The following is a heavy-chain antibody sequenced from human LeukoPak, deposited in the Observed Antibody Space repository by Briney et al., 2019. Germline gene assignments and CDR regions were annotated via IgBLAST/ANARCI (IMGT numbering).Heavy chain of an antibody. Sequence: PSDTLSLTCTVSGGSISSYYWSWIRQPAGKGLEWIGRIYTSGSTNYNPSLKSRVTMSVDTSKNQFSLKLSSVTAADTAVYYCAAHCSSTSCYGTDYWGQGTLVTVSS. CDR1: GGSISSYY. V-gene: IGHV4-4*07. CDR3: AAHCSSTSCYGTDY. D-gene: IGHD2-2*01. CDR2: IYTSGST. J-gene: IGHJ4*02.